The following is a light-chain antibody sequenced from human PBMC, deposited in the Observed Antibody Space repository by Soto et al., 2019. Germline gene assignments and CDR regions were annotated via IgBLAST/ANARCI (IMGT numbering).Light chain of an antibody. J-gene: IGKJ1*01. CDR3: QQYHSYPLV. Sequence: AIRMTQSPSSLSASTGDRVTITCRASQAISSYLAWYQQKPGKAPKLLIYAASTLQSGVPSRFSGSGSGTEFTLTISCLQSEDFATYYCQQYHSYPLVFGQGTKVEIK. CDR1: QAISSY. V-gene: IGKV1-8*01. CDR2: AAS.